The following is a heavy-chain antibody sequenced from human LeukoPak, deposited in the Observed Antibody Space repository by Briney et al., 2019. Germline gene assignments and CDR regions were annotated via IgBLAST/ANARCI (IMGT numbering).Heavy chain of an antibody. V-gene: IGHV3-11*04. Sequence: GGSLRLSCAASGFTFGDYYMSWIRQAPGKGLEWVSYISSSDSPIYYADSVKGRFTISRDNAKNSLFLQMNSLGAEDTAVYYCARRAGAYSHPYDYWGQGTLVTVSS. D-gene: IGHD4/OR15-4a*01. J-gene: IGHJ4*02. CDR1: GFTFGDYY. CDR2: ISSSDSPI. CDR3: ARRAGAYSHPYDY.